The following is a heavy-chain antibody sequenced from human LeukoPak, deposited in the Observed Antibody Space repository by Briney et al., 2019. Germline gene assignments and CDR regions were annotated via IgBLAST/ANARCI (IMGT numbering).Heavy chain of an antibody. D-gene: IGHD3-16*01. J-gene: IGHJ4*02. Sequence: GGSLRLSCAASGFTFSSYAMHWVRQAPGKGLEWVALISYDGSNKYYADSVKGRFTISRDNSKDTLYLQMNSLRAEDTAVYYCARVRGSSDYYYFDYWAREPWSPSPQ. CDR2: ISYDGSNK. CDR3: ARVRGSSDYYYFDY. CDR1: GFTFSSYA. V-gene: IGHV3-30*04.